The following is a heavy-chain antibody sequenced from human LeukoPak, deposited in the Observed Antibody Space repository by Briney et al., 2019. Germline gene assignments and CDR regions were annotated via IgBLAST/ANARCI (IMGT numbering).Heavy chain of an antibody. J-gene: IGHJ4*02. CDR3: AKRYYDSKSYPAYFFDS. V-gene: IGHV4-39*01. CDR2: IYYSGST. D-gene: IGHD3-22*01. Sequence: SETLSLTCTVSGGSISSSSYYWGWIRQPPGKGLEWIGSIYYSGSTYYNPSLKSRVTISVDTSKNQFSLKLSSVTAADTAVYYCAKRYYDSKSYPAYFFDSWGQGTLVTVSS. CDR1: GGSISSSSYY.